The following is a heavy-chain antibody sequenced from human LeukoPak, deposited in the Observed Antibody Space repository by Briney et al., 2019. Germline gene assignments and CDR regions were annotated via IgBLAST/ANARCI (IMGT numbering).Heavy chain of an antibody. Sequence: SETLSLTCTVSGGSISSYYWSWIRQPPGKGLEWIGYIYYSGSTNYNPSLKSRVTISVDTSKNQFSLKLSSVTAADTAVYYCARVSRHYVWGGYRSNWFDPWGQGTLVTVSS. CDR1: GGSISSYY. D-gene: IGHD3-16*02. J-gene: IGHJ5*02. CDR2: IYYSGST. CDR3: ARVSRHYVWGGYRSNWFDP. V-gene: IGHV4-59*01.